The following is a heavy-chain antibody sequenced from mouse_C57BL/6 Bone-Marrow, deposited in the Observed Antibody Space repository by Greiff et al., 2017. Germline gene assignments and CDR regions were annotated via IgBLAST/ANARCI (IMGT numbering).Heavy chain of an antibody. D-gene: IGHD1-1*01. Sequence: QVQLQQPGAELVKPGASVKLSCKASGYTFTSYWMHWVKQRPGRGLEWIGRIEPNSGGTKYNEKFKSKATLTVDKPSSTAYMQLSSLTSEESAVYYCARGTTTVVADFDYWGQGTTLTVSS. CDR3: ARGTTTVVADFDY. CDR1: GYTFTSYW. V-gene: IGHV1-72*01. CDR2: IEPNSGGT. J-gene: IGHJ2*01.